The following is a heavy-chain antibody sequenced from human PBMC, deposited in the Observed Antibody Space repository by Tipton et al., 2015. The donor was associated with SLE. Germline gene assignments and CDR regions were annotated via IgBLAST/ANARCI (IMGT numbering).Heavy chain of an antibody. Sequence: GSLRLSCAASGFTFSYYAMNWVRQAPGKGLEWVSGISGSADSTNYADSVKGRFTISRDNAKNTVSLEMNSLRPDDTAVYYCTRVGLDSWGQGTLVTVSS. CDR3: TRVGLDS. CDR1: GFTFSYYA. J-gene: IGHJ4*02. CDR2: ISGSADST. V-gene: IGHV3-23*01.